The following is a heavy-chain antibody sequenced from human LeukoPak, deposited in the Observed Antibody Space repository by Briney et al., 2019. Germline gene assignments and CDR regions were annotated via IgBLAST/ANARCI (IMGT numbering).Heavy chain of an antibody. Sequence: GASVKVSCKASGYTFTSYGISWVRQAPGQGLEWMGWISPYNGNTNYAQRLQGRVTMTTDTSTITAYKELRSLRSDDTAVYYCARDGEYCSSTSCYFDYWGQGTLVTVSS. D-gene: IGHD2-2*01. J-gene: IGHJ4*02. V-gene: IGHV1-18*01. CDR2: ISPYNGNT. CDR3: ARDGEYCSSTSCYFDY. CDR1: GYTFTSYG.